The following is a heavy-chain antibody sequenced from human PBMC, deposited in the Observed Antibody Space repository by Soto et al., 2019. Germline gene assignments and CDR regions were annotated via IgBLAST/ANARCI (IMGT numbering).Heavy chain of an antibody. V-gene: IGHV3-23*01. Sequence: VQLLESGGGLVQPGGSLRLSCAASGFTFSNYAMSWVRQAPGKGREWVSAVSGSGGNTYYADSVQGRFTISRDNSKNMLNLQMNSLRAEDTAVYYCAKLNLFVSAAAGRGPFDYWGQGTLVTVSS. D-gene: IGHD6-13*01. CDR2: VSGSGGNT. CDR1: GFTFSNYA. CDR3: AKLNLFVSAAAGRGPFDY. J-gene: IGHJ4*02.